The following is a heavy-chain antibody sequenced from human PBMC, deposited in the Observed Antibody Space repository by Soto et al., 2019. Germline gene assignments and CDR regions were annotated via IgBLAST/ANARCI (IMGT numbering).Heavy chain of an antibody. CDR3: ARGVGFGYYYYHMDL. CDR1: VTSVSEY. Sequence: VTSVSEYWSSVRQPPGKGLEWIGYIYYSGSADYNPSLGSRVTISIDTSKNQFSLKLTSVTAADTAVYYCARGVGFGYYYYHMDLWGQGTTVPVSS. D-gene: IGHD3-10*01. CDR2: IYYSGSA. V-gene: IGHV4-61*01. J-gene: IGHJ6*02.